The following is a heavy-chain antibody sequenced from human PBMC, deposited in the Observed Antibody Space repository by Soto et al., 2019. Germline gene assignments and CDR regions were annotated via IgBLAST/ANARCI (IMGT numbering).Heavy chain of an antibody. D-gene: IGHD2-15*01. CDR1: GFIFSNYA. V-gene: IGHV3-23*01. CDR3: AKDTGRGGGSVFDY. CDR2: ISGSGADT. J-gene: IGHJ4*02. Sequence: EVQLLESGGGLVQPGGSLRLSCAPSGFIFSNYAMSWVRQARGKGLEWVSAISGSGADTYYTESVKGRFTISRDNFKNTLYPQMNSLRAEDTAVYYCAKDTGRGGGSVFDYWGQGPRVTVSS.